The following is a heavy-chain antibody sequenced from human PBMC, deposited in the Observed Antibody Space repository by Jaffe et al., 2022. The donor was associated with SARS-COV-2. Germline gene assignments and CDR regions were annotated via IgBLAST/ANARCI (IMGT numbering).Heavy chain of an antibody. Sequence: EVQLVESGGGLVKPGGSLRLSCAASGFTFSNAWMSWVRQAPGKGLEWVGRIKSKTDGGTTDYAAPVKGRFTISRDDSKNTLYLQMNSLKTEDTAVYYCTTDLLYSSLYFDYWGQGTLVTVSS. D-gene: IGHD2-2*02. CDR3: TTDLLYSSLYFDY. J-gene: IGHJ4*02. CDR2: IKSKTDGGTT. V-gene: IGHV3-15*01. CDR1: GFTFSNAW.